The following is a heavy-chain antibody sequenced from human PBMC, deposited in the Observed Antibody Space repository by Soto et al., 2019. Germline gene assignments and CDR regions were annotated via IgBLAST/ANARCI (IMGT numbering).Heavy chain of an antibody. Sequence: QVQLVQSGAEVMKPGSSVKVSCKASGGTFSSYAFSWVRQAPGQGLEWMGGIIPIFATANYAQKFQGRVTLTADDSSSTAYMELSSLRSEDTAVYYCARHQGTNYYYGMEVWGQGTTVTVSS. J-gene: IGHJ6*02. CDR2: IIPIFATA. CDR3: ARHQGTNYYYGMEV. CDR1: GGTFSSYA. D-gene: IGHD1-1*01. V-gene: IGHV1-69*12.